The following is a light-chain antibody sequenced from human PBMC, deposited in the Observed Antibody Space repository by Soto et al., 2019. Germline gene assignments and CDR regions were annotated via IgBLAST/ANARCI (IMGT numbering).Light chain of an antibody. CDR3: QQYTSWPSFT. CDR2: GAS. Sequence: EIVMTQSPATLSVSPGERATLSCRASQSVSSNLAWYQQKPGQAPRLLIYGASTRATGIPARFSGSGSGTEFTLTISGLQSEDFAIYYCQQYTSWPSFTFGPGTTVDIK. CDR1: QSVSSN. V-gene: IGKV3-15*01. J-gene: IGKJ3*01.